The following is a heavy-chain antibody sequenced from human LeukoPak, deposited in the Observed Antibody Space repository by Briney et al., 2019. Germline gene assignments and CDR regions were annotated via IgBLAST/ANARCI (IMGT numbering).Heavy chain of an antibody. J-gene: IGHJ6*02. CDR2: ISWDGGST. Sequence: GGSLRLSRAASGFTFDDYAMHWVRQAPGKGLEWVSLISWDGGSTYYADSVKGRFTISRDNSKNSLYLEMNSLRAEDTALYYCAKDRKEMATTYYYYYGMDVWGQGTTVTVSS. D-gene: IGHD5-24*01. V-gene: IGHV3-43D*03. CDR1: GFTFDDYA. CDR3: AKDRKEMATTYYYYYGMDV.